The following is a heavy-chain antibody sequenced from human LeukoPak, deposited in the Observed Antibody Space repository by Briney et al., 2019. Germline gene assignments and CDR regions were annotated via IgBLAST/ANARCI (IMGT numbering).Heavy chain of an antibody. Sequence: SETLSLTCAVSGYSISSGYYWGWIRQPPGKGLEWIGYIYYSGSTNYNPSLKSRVTISVDTSKNQFSLKLSSVTAADTAVYYCARVAEDYGDYELDYWGQGTLVTVSS. CDR2: IYYSGST. D-gene: IGHD4-17*01. V-gene: IGHV4-38-2*01. CDR3: ARVAEDYGDYELDY. J-gene: IGHJ4*02. CDR1: GYSISSGYY.